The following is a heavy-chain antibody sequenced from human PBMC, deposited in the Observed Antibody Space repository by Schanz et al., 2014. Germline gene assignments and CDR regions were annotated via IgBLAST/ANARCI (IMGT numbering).Heavy chain of an antibody. V-gene: IGHV3-33*01. CDR3: ARVRRRIATPSTPSSRNFCYYAMAV. CDR2: IWYDGSNK. J-gene: IGHJ6*02. Sequence: QVQLVESGGGVVQPGRSLRLSCAASGFIFSSYGLHWVRQAPGKGLEWGAFIWYDGSNKYYADSVKGRFTISRDNSKNTLYLQMNSLRAEDTSVYFCARVRRRIATPSTPSSRNFCYYAMAVWGQGTTVTVSS. CDR1: GFIFSSYG. D-gene: IGHD6-13*01.